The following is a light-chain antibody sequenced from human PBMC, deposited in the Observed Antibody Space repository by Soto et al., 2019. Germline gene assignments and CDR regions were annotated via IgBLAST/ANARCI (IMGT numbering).Light chain of an antibody. CDR2: GAS. Sequence: EIVLTQSPGTLSLSPGERATLSCRASQSVSSSYLVWYQQKPGQAPRLLIYGASSRATGIPDRFSGSGSGTDFPLTISRLEPEDFAVYYCPQYGSSAPWTFGQGTKVEIK. J-gene: IGKJ1*01. CDR3: PQYGSSAPWT. CDR1: QSVSSSY. V-gene: IGKV3-20*01.